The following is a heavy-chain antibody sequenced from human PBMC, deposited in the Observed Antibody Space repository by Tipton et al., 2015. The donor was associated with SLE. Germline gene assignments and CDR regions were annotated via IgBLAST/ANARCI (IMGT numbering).Heavy chain of an antibody. CDR2: IDPSDSYT. J-gene: IGHJ6*02. CDR1: GYSFTSYW. CDR3: ARKGAVAEVYYYCMGG. V-gene: IGHV5-10-1*01. Sequence: QLVQSGAKVKKPGESLKISCKGSGYSFTSYWIGWVRQMHGKGLEWMGRIDPSDSYTNYSPSFQGHVTISADKSISTAYLQWSSLKASDTGMYYCARKGAVAEVYYYCMGGGGQGTTVTVSS. D-gene: IGHD6-19*01.